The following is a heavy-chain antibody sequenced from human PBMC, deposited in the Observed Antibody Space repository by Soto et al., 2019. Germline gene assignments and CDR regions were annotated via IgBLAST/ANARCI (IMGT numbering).Heavy chain of an antibody. Sequence: GGSLRLSCAASGFTFSSYSMNWVRQAPGKGLEWVSSISSSSSYIYYADSVKGRFTISRDNAKNSLYLQMDSLRAEDTAVYYCARPGYSYGAYYYYGMDVWGQGTTVTVSS. J-gene: IGHJ6*02. V-gene: IGHV3-21*01. CDR1: GFTFSSYS. CDR3: ARPGYSYGAYYYYGMDV. CDR2: ISSSSSYI. D-gene: IGHD5-18*01.